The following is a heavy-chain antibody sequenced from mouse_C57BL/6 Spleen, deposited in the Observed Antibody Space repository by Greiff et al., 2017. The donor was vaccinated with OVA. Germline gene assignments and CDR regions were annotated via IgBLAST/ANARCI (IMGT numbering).Heavy chain of an antibody. V-gene: IGHV10-1*01. J-gene: IGHJ2*01. CDR1: GFSFNTYA. CDR3: VRQELRRGYYFDY. CDR2: IRSKSNNYAT. D-gene: IGHD2-12*01. Sequence: EVMLVESGGGLVQPKGSLKLSCAASGFSFNTYAMNWVRQAPGKGLEWVARIRSKSNNYATYYADSVKDRFTISRDDSESMLYLQMNNLKTEDTAMYYCVRQELRRGYYFDYWGQGTTLTVSS.